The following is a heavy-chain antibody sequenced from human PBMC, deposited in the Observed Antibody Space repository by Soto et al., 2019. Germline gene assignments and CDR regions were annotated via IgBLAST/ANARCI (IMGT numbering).Heavy chain of an antibody. CDR1: VYSFTSYW. D-gene: IGHD6-13*01. CDR2: IYPGDSDT. CDR3: ARLRIAAAGRGDY. Sequence: PGESLKISCNGSVYSFTSYWIGWVRQMPGKGLEWMGIIYPGDSDTRYSPSFQGQVTISADKSISTAYLQWSSLNASDTAMYYCARLRIAAAGRGDYWGQGTLDTVSS. J-gene: IGHJ4*02. V-gene: IGHV5-51*01.